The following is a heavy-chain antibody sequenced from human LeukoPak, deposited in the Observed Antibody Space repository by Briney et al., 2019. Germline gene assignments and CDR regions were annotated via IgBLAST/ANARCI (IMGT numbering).Heavy chain of an antibody. CDR2: TRNKANSYTT. Sequence: GGSLRLSCAASGFTFSIYSMNWVRQAPGKGLEWVGRTRNKANSYTTEYAASVKGRFTISRDGSKNSLYLQMNSLKTEDTAVYYCARSSVSSDDYWGQGTLVTVSS. V-gene: IGHV3-72*01. D-gene: IGHD6-6*01. CDR3: ARSSVSSDDY. CDR1: GFTFSIYS. J-gene: IGHJ4*02.